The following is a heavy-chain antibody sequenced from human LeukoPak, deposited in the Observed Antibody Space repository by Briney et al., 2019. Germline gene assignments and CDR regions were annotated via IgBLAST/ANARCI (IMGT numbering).Heavy chain of an antibody. D-gene: IGHD6-13*01. CDR2: IVVGSGNT. CDR1: GFTFTSSA. V-gene: IGHV1-58*02. J-gene: IGHJ6*03. CDR3: AAGIAAAATMDV. Sequence: SVKVSCKASGFTFTSSAMQWVRQARGQRLEWIGWIVVGSGNTNYAQKFQERVTITRDMSTSTAYMELSSLRSEDTAVYYCAAGIAAAATMDVWGKGTTVTVSS.